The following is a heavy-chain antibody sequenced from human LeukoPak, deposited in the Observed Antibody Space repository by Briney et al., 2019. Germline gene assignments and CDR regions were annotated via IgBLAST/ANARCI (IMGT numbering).Heavy chain of an antibody. J-gene: IGHJ6*03. Sequence: GGSLRLSCAASGFTFSSYAMHWVRQAPGKGLEWVAVISYDGSNKYYADSVKGRFTISRDNSKNTLYLQMNSLRAEDTAVYYCAGGGGYFDWLLYVDGLYYMDVWGKGTTVTVSS. V-gene: IGHV3-30*04. CDR2: ISYDGSNK. CDR3: AGGGGYFDWLLYVDGLYYMDV. CDR1: GFTFSSYA. D-gene: IGHD3-9*01.